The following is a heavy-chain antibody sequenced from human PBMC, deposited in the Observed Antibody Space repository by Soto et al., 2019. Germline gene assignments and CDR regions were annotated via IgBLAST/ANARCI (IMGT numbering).Heavy chain of an antibody. Sequence: QLQLQESGSGLVKPSQTLSLTCAVSGGSISSGGYSWSWIRQPPGKGLEWIGYIYHSGSTYYNPSFKRRVTISVGSSKIQFAPKLRSVTAADTAVYYCAAGGGLPRYYLDQGTLVTVSS. CDR1: GGSISSGGYS. V-gene: IGHV4-30-2*01. D-gene: IGHD5-12*01. J-gene: IGHJ4*02. CDR2: IYHSGST. CDR3: AAGGGLPRYY.